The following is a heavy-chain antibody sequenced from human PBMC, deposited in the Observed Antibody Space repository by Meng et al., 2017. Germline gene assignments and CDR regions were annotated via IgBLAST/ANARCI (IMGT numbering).Heavy chain of an antibody. CDR2: MNPNSGNT. Sequence: ASVKVSCKASGYTFTSYDINWVRQATGQGLEWMGWMNPNSGNTGYAQKFQGRVTMTRNTSISTAYMELSSLRSEDTAVYYCASRGWGGGSGVYSGYDADYWGQGTLVTVSS. CDR3: ASRGWGGGSGVYSGYDADY. CDR1: GYTFTSYD. D-gene: IGHD5-12*01. V-gene: IGHV1-8*01. J-gene: IGHJ4*02.